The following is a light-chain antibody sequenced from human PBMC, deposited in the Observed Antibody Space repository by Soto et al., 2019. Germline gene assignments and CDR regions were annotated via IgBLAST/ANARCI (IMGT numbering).Light chain of an antibody. V-gene: IGLV2-11*01. CDR3: CSYAGSYTFHVV. CDR1: SSDVGGYNY. CDR2: DVS. J-gene: IGLJ2*01. Sequence: QSVLTQPRSVSGSPGQSVTISCTGTSSDVGGYNYVSWYQQHPGKAPKLMIYDVSKRPSGVPDRFSGSKSGNTASLTISGLQAEDEADYYCCSYAGSYTFHVVFGGGTKLPVL.